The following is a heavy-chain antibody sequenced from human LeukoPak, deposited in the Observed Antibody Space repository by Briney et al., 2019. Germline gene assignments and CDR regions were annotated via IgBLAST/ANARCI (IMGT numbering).Heavy chain of an antibody. V-gene: IGHV4-59*01. J-gene: IGHJ4*02. CDR1: GGSISSYY. D-gene: IGHD5-24*01. CDR2: IYYSRST. Sequence: SETLSLTCAVSGGSISSYYWSWIRQPPGKGLEWIGSIYYSRSTNYNPSLKSRLTISLDTSKNQFSLKLTSVTAADTAVYYCARGLPHRDGYNYSDYWGQGTLATVSS. CDR3: ARGLPHRDGYNYSDY.